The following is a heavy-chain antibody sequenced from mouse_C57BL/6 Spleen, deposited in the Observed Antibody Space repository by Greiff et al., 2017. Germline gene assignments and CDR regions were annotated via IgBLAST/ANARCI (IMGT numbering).Heavy chain of an antibody. CDR1: GFTFNTYA. D-gene: IGHD2-14*01. V-gene: IGHV10-3*01. CDR3: VRDRGNYFDY. Sequence: EVKLMESGGGLVQPKGSLKLSCAASGFTFNTYAMHWVRQAPGKGLEWVARISSKSSNYATYYADSVKDRFTISRDDSQSMLYMQMNNLTTEDTAMYYCVRDRGNYFDYWGQGTTLTVSS. J-gene: IGHJ2*01. CDR2: ISSKSSNYAT.